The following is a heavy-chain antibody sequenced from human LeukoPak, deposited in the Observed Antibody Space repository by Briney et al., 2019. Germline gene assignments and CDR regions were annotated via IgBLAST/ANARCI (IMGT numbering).Heavy chain of an antibody. CDR3: ARRFGVTPDY. J-gene: IGHJ4*02. CDR1: GGSITTSTYY. CDR2: VYYTGST. Sequence: KPSETLSLTRTVSGGSITTSTYYWGWIRQPLGKGLEWIGSVYYTGSTYYNPSLKSRVTISVDTSKNQFSLKLNSVTAADTAVYYCARRFGVTPDYWGQGTLVTVSS. V-gene: IGHV4-39*01. D-gene: IGHD3-16*01.